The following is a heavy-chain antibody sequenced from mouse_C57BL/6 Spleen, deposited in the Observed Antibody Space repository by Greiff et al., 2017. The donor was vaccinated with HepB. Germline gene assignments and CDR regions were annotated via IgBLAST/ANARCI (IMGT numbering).Heavy chain of an antibody. D-gene: IGHD2-12*01. CDR2: IYPGDGDT. V-gene: IGHV1-80*01. CDR3: ARDYRGDLDY. J-gene: IGHJ2*01. CDR1: GYAFSSYW. Sequence: VKLMESGAELVKPGASVKISCKASGYAFSSYWMNWVKQRPGKGLEWIGQIYPGDGDTNYNGKFKGKATLTADKSSSTAYMQLSSLTSEDSAVYFCARDYRGDLDYWGQGTTLTVSS.